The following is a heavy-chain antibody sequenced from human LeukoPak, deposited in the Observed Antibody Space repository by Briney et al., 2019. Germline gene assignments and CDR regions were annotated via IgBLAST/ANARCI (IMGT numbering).Heavy chain of an antibody. V-gene: IGHV3-23*01. CDR2: ISGSGGST. J-gene: IGHJ4*02. CDR3: ARGYLRFGEPWYYFDY. D-gene: IGHD3-10*01. CDR1: GFTFSSYS. Sequence: GGSLRLSCAASGFTFSSYSMNWVRQAPGKGLEWVSGISGSGGSTYYADSVKGRFTISRDNSKNTLYLQMNSLRAEDTAVYYCARGYLRFGEPWYYFDYWGQGTLVTVSS.